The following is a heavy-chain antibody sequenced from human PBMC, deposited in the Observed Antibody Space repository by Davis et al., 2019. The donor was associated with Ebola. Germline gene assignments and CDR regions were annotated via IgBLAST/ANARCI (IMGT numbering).Heavy chain of an antibody. J-gene: IGHJ4*02. V-gene: IGHV3-30*02. Sequence: GGSLRLSCTASGFTFSSNGMHWVRQAPGKGLEWVAVIWYDGSNKYYADSVKGRFTISRDNSKNTLYLQMNSLRLEDTAVYYCAKDPTGHGSGNDYWGQGTLVTVSS. CDR1: GFTFSSNG. CDR3: AKDPTGHGSGNDY. D-gene: IGHD1-1*01. CDR2: IWYDGSNK.